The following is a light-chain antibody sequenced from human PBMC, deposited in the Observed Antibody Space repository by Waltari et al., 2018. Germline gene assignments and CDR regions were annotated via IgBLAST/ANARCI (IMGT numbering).Light chain of an antibody. J-gene: IGKJ5*01. CDR2: LGS. CDR1: QSLLHSNGYNY. V-gene: IGKV2-28*01. Sequence: DIVMTQSPLSLPVTPGEPASISCRSSQSLLHSNGYNYLDWYLQKPGQSPQLLIYLGSNRASGVSDRFSGSGSGTDFTLKISRVEAEYVGVYYCMQALQTITFGQGTRLEIK. CDR3: MQALQTIT.